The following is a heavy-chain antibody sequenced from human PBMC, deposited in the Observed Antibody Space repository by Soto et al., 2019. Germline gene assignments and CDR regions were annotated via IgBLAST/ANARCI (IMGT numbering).Heavy chain of an antibody. Sequence: AVSVNGSCKASGITFSTYAVHWVRQAPGQRLEWMGWINAGNGNTKYSQKFQGRVTITKDTSASTAYMELSSLRSEDTAVYYCARDVAAAAPWGQGTLVTVSS. D-gene: IGHD6-13*01. V-gene: IGHV1-3*01. CDR2: INAGNGNT. CDR1: GITFSTYA. CDR3: ARDVAAAAP. J-gene: IGHJ5*02.